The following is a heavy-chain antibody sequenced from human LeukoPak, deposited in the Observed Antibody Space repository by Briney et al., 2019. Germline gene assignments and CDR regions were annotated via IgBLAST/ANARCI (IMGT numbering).Heavy chain of an antibody. CDR1: GDSISSGDYY. CDR2: ISSSGST. CDR3: ARDHRMNDRVVRGFQPGHNWFDP. D-gene: IGHD3-10*01. Sequence: SETLSLTCTVSGDSISSGDYYWSWIRQPAGKGLEWIGRISSSGSTNYNPSLKSRVTISVDTSKNQFSLKLSSVTAADTAVYYCARDHRMNDRVVRGFQPGHNWFDPWGQGILVTVSS. J-gene: IGHJ5*02. V-gene: IGHV4-61*02.